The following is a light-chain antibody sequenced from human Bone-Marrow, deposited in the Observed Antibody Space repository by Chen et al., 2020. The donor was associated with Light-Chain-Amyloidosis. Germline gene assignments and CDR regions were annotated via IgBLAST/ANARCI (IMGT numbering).Light chain of an antibody. CDR1: NIGSTS. Sequence: SYVLTQPSSVSVAPGQTATIACGGNNIGSTSVHWYQQTPGQAPLLVVYDDSDRTSGIPERLSGSNSGNTATLTISRFEAGDEADYSCQVWDRSSDRPVFGGGTKLTVL. V-gene: IGLV3-21*02. CDR3: QVWDRSSDRPV. J-gene: IGLJ3*02. CDR2: DDS.